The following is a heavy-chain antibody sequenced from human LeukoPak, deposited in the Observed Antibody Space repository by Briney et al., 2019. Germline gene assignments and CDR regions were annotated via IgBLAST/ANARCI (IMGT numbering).Heavy chain of an antibody. J-gene: IGHJ4*02. D-gene: IGHD6-6*01. CDR2: FDPEDGET. CDR3: ARIGYSSSSFDY. V-gene: IGHV1-24*01. CDR1: GYTLTELS. Sequence: RRASVKVSCKVSGYTLTELSMHWVRQAPGKGLEWMGGFDPEDGETIYAQKFQGRVTMTEDTSTDTAYMELSSLRSEDTAVYYCARIGYSSSSFDYWGQGTLATVSS.